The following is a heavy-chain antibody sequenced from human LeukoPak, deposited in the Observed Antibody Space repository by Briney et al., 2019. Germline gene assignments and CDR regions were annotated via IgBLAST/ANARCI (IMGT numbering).Heavy chain of an antibody. J-gene: IGHJ4*02. CDR2: ISGYNGNT. D-gene: IGHD5-12*01. CDR3: ARRVATTDHFDY. V-gene: IGHV1-18*01. CDR1: GYTFTSYG. Sequence: ASVKVSRKASGYTFTSYGISWVRQAPGQGLEWMGWISGYNGNTNSAQKVQGRVTMTTDTSTTTAYMELRSLRSDDTAVYYCARRVATTDHFDYWGQGTLVTVSS.